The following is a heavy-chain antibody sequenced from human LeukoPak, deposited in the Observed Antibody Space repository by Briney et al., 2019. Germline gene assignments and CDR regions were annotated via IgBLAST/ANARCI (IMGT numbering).Heavy chain of an antibody. Sequence: SETLSLTCAVYGGSFSGYYWSWIRQPPGKGLEWIGEINHSGSTNYNPSLKSRVTISVDTSKNQFSLKLSSVTAADTAVYYCAGVRGVSPDYWGQGTLVTVFS. V-gene: IGHV4-34*01. D-gene: IGHD3-10*01. CDR1: GGSFSGYY. CDR3: AGVRGVSPDY. J-gene: IGHJ4*02. CDR2: INHSGST.